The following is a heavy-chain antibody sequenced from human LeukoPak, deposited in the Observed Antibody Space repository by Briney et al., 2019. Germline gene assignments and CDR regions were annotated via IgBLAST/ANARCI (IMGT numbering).Heavy chain of an antibody. D-gene: IGHD6-13*01. CDR1: GFTFSSYS. CDR2: ISSSSSTI. J-gene: IGHJ5*02. CDR3: ARRRIAAAGTGYNWFDP. Sequence: GGSLRLSCAASGFTFSSYSMNWVRQAAGKGLEWVSYISSSSSTIYYADSVKGRFTISGDNAKNSLYLQMTSLRAEDTAVYYCARRRIAAAGTGYNWFDPWGQGTLVTVSS. V-gene: IGHV3-48*01.